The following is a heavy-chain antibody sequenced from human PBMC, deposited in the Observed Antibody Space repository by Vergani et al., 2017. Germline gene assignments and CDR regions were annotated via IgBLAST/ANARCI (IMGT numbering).Heavy chain of an antibody. CDR1: GFTFSSYA. D-gene: IGHD2-8*01. CDR2: IYSGGSST. V-gene: IGHV3-23*03. J-gene: IGHJ5*02. CDR3: AKGPPNLGYCTNGVCRRNGNWFDP. Sequence: EVQLLESGGGLVQPGGSLRLSCAASGFTFSSYAMSWVRQAPGKGLEWVSVIYSGGSSTYYADSVKCRFTISRDNSKNTLYLQMNSLRAEDTAVYYCAKGPPNLGYCTNGVCRRNGNWFDPWGQGTLVTVSS.